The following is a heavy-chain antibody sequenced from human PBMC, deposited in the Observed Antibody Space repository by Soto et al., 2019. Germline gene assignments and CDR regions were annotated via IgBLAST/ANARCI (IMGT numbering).Heavy chain of an antibody. D-gene: IGHD5-18*01. CDR3: ARDRPGMVTPFDY. J-gene: IGHJ4*02. Sequence: GGSLRLSCAASGFTFSSYAMHWVRQAPGKGLEWVAVISYDGSNKYYADSVKGRFTISRDNSKNTLYLQMNSLRAEDTAVYYCARDRPGMVTPFDYWGQGTLVTVSS. CDR2: ISYDGSNK. V-gene: IGHV3-30-3*01. CDR1: GFTFSSYA.